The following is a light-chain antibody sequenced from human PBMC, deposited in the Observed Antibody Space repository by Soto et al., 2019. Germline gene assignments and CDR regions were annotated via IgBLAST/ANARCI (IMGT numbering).Light chain of an antibody. V-gene: IGKV3-20*01. CDR1: QSITNNY. J-gene: IGKJ1*01. CDR3: QQYNNWRRT. Sequence: IVLTQSPATLSLSPGERATLSCRASQSITNNYLAWYQQKPGRAHRLLIYGASSRATGIPDRFSGSGSGTDFTLTISRLEPEDFAMYYCQQYNNWRRTFGQGTKVDIK. CDR2: GAS.